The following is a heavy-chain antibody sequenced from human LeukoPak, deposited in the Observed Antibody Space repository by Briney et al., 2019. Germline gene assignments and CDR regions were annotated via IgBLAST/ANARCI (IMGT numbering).Heavy chain of an antibody. CDR2: IYSGGST. CDR1: GFTVSSNY. J-gene: IGHJ4*02. Sequence: GGSLRLSCAASGFTVSSNYMSWVRQAPRKGLEWVSVIYSGGSTYYADSVKGRFTISRDNSKNTLYLQMNNLRAEDTAVYYCATAVYYYDSSGYYYTPPDYWGQGTLVTVSS. D-gene: IGHD3-22*01. CDR3: ATAVYYYDSSGYYYTPPDY. V-gene: IGHV3-53*01.